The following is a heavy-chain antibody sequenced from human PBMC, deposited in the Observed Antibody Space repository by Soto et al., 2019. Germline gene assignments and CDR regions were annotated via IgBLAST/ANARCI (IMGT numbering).Heavy chain of an antibody. V-gene: IGHV3-30-3*01. Sequence: GGSLRLSCAASGFTFSSYAMHWVRQAPGKGLEWVAVISYDGSNKYYADSVKGRFTISRDNSKNTLYLQMNSLRAEDTAVYYCARDPTWYNSGHDAFDIWGQGTMVTVSS. D-gene: IGHD6-19*01. CDR1: GFTFSSYA. J-gene: IGHJ3*02. CDR2: ISYDGSNK. CDR3: ARDPTWYNSGHDAFDI.